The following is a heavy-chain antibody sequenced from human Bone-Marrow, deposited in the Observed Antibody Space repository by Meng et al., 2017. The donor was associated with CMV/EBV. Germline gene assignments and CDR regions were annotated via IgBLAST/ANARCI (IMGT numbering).Heavy chain of an antibody. CDR2: INHSGST. J-gene: IGHJ6*02. V-gene: IGHV4-34*01. CDR1: GGSISSYY. Sequence: SETLSLTCTVSGGSISSYYWSWIRQPPGKGLEWIGEINHSGSTNYNPSLKSRVTISVDTSKNQFSLKLSSVTAADTAVYYCARELRGMDVWAQGPTVPVSS. CDR3: ARELRGMDV.